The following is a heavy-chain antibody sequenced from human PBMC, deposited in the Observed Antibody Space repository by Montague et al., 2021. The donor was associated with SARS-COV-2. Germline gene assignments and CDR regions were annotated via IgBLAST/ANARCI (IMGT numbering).Heavy chain of an antibody. V-gene: IGHV4-39*01. Sequence: SETLSLTCSVSGGTLSSTSFYWGWIRQPPGRGLVWIGTMHYSERHYYNPSLQSRVTTSAARSKNRFSLNLGSVTASDTAVYYCARHGPYYEISAVYFRPYYFDHWGQGSLVTVAS. D-gene: IGHD3-9*01. CDR3: ARHGPYYEISAVYFRPYYFDH. J-gene: IGHJ4*02. CDR2: MHYSERH. CDR1: GGTLSSTSFY.